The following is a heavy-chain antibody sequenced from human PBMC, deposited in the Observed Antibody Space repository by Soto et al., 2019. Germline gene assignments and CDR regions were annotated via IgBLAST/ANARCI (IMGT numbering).Heavy chain of an antibody. CDR3: ASLSTSAGRRDLAC. CDR1: GFSLSSYW. Sequence: EVQLVESGGGLVQPGGSLRLSCAASGFSLSSYWMSWVRQAPGKGLEWVANMNQDGSESDYVGSVNVRFTFTRDNAKNSLYLQMNSLRAEDTAVYYCASLSTSAGRRDLACWGQGTLVTVSS. V-gene: IGHV3-7*01. J-gene: IGHJ4*02. CDR2: MNQDGSES.